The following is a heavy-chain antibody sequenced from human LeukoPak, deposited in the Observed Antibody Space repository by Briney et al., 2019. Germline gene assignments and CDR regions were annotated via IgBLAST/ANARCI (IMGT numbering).Heavy chain of an antibody. V-gene: IGHV3-7*01. J-gene: IGHJ6*04. Sequence: GGSLRLSCAATGFTFSRYWMAWVRQAPGKGLEWVANIRGDAGDKGYADSVKGRFTISRDNAKNSLYLQMNSLRAEDTAVYYCARDSDSSSWYDRDYYYYYGMDVWGKGTTVTVSS. CDR2: IRGDAGDK. CDR3: ARDSDSSSWYDRDYYYYYGMDV. D-gene: IGHD6-13*01. CDR1: GFTFSRYW.